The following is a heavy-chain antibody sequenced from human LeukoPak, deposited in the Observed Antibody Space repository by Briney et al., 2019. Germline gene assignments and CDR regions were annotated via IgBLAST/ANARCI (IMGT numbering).Heavy chain of an antibody. CDR1: GYTFTSYD. CDR3: ARVLPSSSWFNRAFDI. CDR2: MNPNSGNT. Sequence: ASVKVSCKASGYTFTSYDINWVRQATGQGLEWMGWMNPNSGNTGYAQKFQGRVTMTRNTSISTAYMELSSLRSEDTAVYYCARVLPSSSWFNRAFDIWGQGTMVTVSS. V-gene: IGHV1-8*01. J-gene: IGHJ3*02. D-gene: IGHD6-13*01.